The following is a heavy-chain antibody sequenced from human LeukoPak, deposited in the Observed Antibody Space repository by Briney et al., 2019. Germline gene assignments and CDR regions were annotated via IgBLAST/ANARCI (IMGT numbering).Heavy chain of an antibody. V-gene: IGHV4-61*02. Sequence: SETLSLTCTVSGGSISSGSYYWSWIRQPAGKGLEWIGRIYTSGSTNYNPSLKSRVTISVDTSKNQFSLKLSSVTAADTAVYYCARVPYCSSTSCYPVDYYMDVWGKGTTVTVSS. J-gene: IGHJ6*03. CDR3: ARVPYCSSTSCYPVDYYMDV. D-gene: IGHD2-2*01. CDR1: GGSISSGSYY. CDR2: IYTSGST.